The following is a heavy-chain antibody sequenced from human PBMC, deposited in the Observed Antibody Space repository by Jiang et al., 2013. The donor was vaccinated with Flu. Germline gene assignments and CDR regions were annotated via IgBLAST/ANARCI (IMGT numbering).Heavy chain of an antibody. J-gene: IGHJ3*02. D-gene: IGHD3-22*01. CDR3: ARALYDSSGYYGDDAFDI. CDR1: GGSISSSSYY. Sequence: ETLSLTCTVSGGSISSSSYYWGWIRQPPGKGLEWIGSIYYSGSTYYNPSLKSRVTISVDTSKNQFSLKLSSVTAADTAVYYCARALYDSSGYYGDDAFDIWGQGTMVTVSS. CDR2: IYYSGST. V-gene: IGHV4-39*07.